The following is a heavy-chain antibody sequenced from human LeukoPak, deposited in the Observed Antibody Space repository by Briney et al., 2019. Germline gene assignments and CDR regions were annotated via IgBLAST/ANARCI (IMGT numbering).Heavy chain of an antibody. J-gene: IGHJ4*02. V-gene: IGHV1-18*01. CDR2: ISAYNGNT. CDR1: GYTFTSYG. D-gene: IGHD3-10*01. CDR3: AKSRPITMVRGLPSDY. Sequence: GASVKVSCKASGYTFTSYGISWVRQAPGQGLEWMGWISAYNGNTNYAQKLQGRVTMTTDTSTSTAYMELRSLRSDDTAVYYCAKSRPITMVRGLPSDYWGQGTLVTVSS.